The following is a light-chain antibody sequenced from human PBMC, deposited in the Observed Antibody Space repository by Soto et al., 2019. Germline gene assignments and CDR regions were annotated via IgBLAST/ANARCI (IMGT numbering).Light chain of an antibody. V-gene: IGKV3-20*01. CDR3: QQYGGSRWT. Sequence: EIVLTQSPGTLSLSPGERATLSCRASQSVSSTYLAWYQQKTGQAPRLLIYGASNRATGIPDRFSGGGSGTDFTLTISRLEPEDFAVYYCQQYGGSRWTFGQGTKVDIK. J-gene: IGKJ1*01. CDR2: GAS. CDR1: QSVSSTY.